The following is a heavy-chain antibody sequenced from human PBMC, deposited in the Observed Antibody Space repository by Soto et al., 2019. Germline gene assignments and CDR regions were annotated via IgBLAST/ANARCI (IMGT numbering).Heavy chain of an antibody. Sequence: QVQLVESRGGVVQPGRSLRLSCAVSGFTFSNYAMHWVRQAPGKGLEWVAVISYDGGNKYYADSVKGRFTFSRDNSKNTLYLQMNNLRAEDTAVYYCARDPGYYDSSGSYFYYFDKGGQGTRVTVSS. CDR1: GFTFSNYA. J-gene: IGHJ4*02. D-gene: IGHD3-22*01. CDR3: ARDPGYYDSSGSYFYYFDK. V-gene: IGHV3-30-3*01. CDR2: ISYDGGNK.